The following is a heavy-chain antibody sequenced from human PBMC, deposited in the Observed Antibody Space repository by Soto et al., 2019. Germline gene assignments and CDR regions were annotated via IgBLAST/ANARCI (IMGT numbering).Heavy chain of an antibody. D-gene: IGHD3-9*01. CDR3: AKGWSTTYDILTGYYGPYFDY. V-gene: IGHV3-23*01. CDR2: ISGSGGST. Sequence: GGSLRLSCAASGFTFSSYAMSWVRQAPGKGLEWVSAISGSGGSTYYADSVRGRFTSSRDNSKNTLYLQMNSLRAEDTAVYYCAKGWSTTYDILTGYYGPYFDYWGQGTLVTVSS. J-gene: IGHJ4*02. CDR1: GFTFSSYA.